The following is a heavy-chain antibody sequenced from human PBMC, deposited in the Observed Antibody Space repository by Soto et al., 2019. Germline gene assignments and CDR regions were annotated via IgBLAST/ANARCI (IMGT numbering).Heavy chain of an antibody. CDR3: ETGEPYIGRILDH. CDR1: GDSVSSNSAG. Sequence: PSQTLSLTCAITGDSVSSNSAGWSWVRQSPSRGLEWLGRTYYRSKWYYEYAVSVRGRITINPDTSKNQYSLQLNSVTPEDTAVYLCETGEPYIGRILDHWGPGTLVTVSS. V-gene: IGHV6-1*01. D-gene: IGHD1-26*01. CDR2: TYYRSKWYY. J-gene: IGHJ4*03.